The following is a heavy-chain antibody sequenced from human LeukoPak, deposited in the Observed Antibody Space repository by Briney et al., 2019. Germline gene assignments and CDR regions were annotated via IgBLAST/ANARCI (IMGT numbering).Heavy chain of an antibody. CDR2: ISGSGASP. J-gene: IGHJ4*02. CDR3: AKFARYCSGGSCYPWDS. Sequence: TGGSLRLSCAASGFTFSSYAMSWVRQAPGRELEWVSTISGSGASPDYAASVEGRFTISRDNSKNTLYLQMSRLRAEDTAVYYCAKFARYCSGGSCYPWDSWGQGTPVTVSS. CDR1: GFTFSSYA. D-gene: IGHD2-15*01. V-gene: IGHV3-23*01.